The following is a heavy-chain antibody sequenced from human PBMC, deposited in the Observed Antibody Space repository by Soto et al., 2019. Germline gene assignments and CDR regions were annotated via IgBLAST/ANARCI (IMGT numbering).Heavy chain of an antibody. CDR1: GFTLSNYA. J-gene: IGHJ4*02. CDR3: AKTSTMIVVVKGPYFDY. V-gene: IGHV3-23*01. D-gene: IGHD3-22*01. CDR2: ISGSGGST. Sequence: GGSLRLSCAASGFTLSNYAMSWVRQAPGKGLEWVSAISGSGGSTYYADSVKGRFTISRDNSKNTLYLQMNSLRAEDTAVYYCAKTSTMIVVVKGPYFDYWGQGTLVTAPQ.